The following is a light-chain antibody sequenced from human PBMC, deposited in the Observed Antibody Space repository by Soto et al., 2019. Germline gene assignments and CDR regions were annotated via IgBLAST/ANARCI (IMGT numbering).Light chain of an antibody. Sequence: IKLSRSPSTLSSSLGDSVTITFRASQNIDTSLAWYHQKPGKAPKVLIYDASNLESGVPSRFSGSGFGTEFILTISSLPPDDFATYWCQHYGGMWTFGQGTMVDIK. V-gene: IGKV1-5*01. J-gene: IGKJ1*01. CDR1: QNIDTS. CDR3: QHYGGMWT. CDR2: DAS.